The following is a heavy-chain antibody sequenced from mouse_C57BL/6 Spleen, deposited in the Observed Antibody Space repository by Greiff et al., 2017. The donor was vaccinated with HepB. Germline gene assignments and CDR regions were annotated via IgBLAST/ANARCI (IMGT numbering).Heavy chain of an antibody. J-gene: IGHJ2*01. Sequence: VQLVESGPELVKPGASVKISCKASGYAFSSSWMNWVKQRPGKGLEWIGRIYPGDGDTNYNGKFKGKATLTADKSSSTAYMQLSSLTSEDSAVYFCARSEDDYGDWGQGTTLTVSS. V-gene: IGHV1-82*01. D-gene: IGHD2-4*01. CDR2: IYPGDGDT. CDR1: GYAFSSSW. CDR3: ARSEDDYGD.